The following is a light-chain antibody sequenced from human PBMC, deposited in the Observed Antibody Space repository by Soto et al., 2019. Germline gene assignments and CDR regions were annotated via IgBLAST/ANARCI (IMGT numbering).Light chain of an antibody. V-gene: IGKV3-11*01. Sequence: EIVVTQSPATLSLSPGERATLSCRASQSVNNSLAWYQQKPGQAPRLLIYDTSDRASGIPARFSGSGSGTDFTLTISSLEPEDFAVFYCQQRSVWPWTFGQGTKVDNK. J-gene: IGKJ1*01. CDR1: QSVNNS. CDR3: QQRSVWPWT. CDR2: DTS.